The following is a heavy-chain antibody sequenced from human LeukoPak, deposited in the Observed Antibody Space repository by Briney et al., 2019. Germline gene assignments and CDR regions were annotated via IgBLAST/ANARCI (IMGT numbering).Heavy chain of an antibody. CDR3: ARVPVASWIQLDS. CDR1: GFTVSSNY. Sequence: GSLRLSCAASGFTVSSNYMSWVRQAPGKGLEWVSIIYSGGSTYFADSVKGRFTISRGNSKNTLYLQMNSLRAEDTDLYYCARVPVASWIQLDSWGQGTLVTVSS. CDR2: IYSGGST. V-gene: IGHV3-53*01. J-gene: IGHJ4*02. D-gene: IGHD6-13*01.